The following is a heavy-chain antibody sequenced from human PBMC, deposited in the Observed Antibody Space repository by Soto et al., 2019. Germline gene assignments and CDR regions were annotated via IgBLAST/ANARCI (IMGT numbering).Heavy chain of an antibody. D-gene: IGHD2-15*01. J-gene: IGHJ4*02. Sequence: QVQLQESGPGLVKPSETLSLTCTVSGGSIYRSGYYWGWIRQPPGRGLEWIGNIDYNGVTYSNPSLKSRVTISRDTSKNQFSLKLTSVTAADTALYYCGKVLVGATGHTDSDSWGPGTLLAVSS. CDR2: IDYNGVT. V-gene: IGHV4-39*01. CDR3: GKVLVGATGHTDSDS. CDR1: GGSIYRSGYY.